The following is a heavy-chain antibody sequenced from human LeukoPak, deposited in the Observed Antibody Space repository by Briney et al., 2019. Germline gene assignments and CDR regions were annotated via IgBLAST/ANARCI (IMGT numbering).Heavy chain of an antibody. CDR2: IYYTGST. Sequence: SETLSLTCTVSGGSISSYYWSWIRQPPGKGLEWIGYIYYTGSTNYNPSPKSRVTISVDTPKNQFSLKLSSVTAADTAVYYCARDGISGSCYAEYFQHWGQGTLVTVSS. CDR1: GGSISSYY. D-gene: IGHD2-15*01. CDR3: ARDGISGSCYAEYFQH. V-gene: IGHV4-59*01. J-gene: IGHJ1*01.